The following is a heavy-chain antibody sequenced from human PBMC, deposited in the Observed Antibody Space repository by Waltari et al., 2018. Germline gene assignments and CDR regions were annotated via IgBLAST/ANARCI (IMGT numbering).Heavy chain of an antibody. CDR2: FYPSGTT. Sequence: QVQLQESGPGLVKPSETLSLTCTVSGGSISTYHWSWIRQPAGRGLEWIGRFYPSGTTNYNPSLKSRVTMSVDASKNLFSLRLSSVTAADTAVYYCVRRYNGYDYSYFDYWGQGTLVTVSS. J-gene: IGHJ4*02. CDR1: GGSISTYH. D-gene: IGHD5-12*01. V-gene: IGHV4-4*07. CDR3: VRRYNGYDYSYFDY.